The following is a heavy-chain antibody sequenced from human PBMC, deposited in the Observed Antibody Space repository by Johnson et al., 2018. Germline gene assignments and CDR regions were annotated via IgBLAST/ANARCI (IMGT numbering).Heavy chain of an antibody. D-gene: IGHD1-1*01. V-gene: IGHV3-23*04. CDR2: ISVTGGST. Sequence: VQLVESGGGVVQPGRSLRLSCAASGFTFSKYGMHWVRQAPGKGLEWVSAISVTGGSTYYADSVKGRFSISRDNSKNTLYLQLNSLRAEDTAVYYCARDRVHDYYYFYMDVWGKGTTVTVSS. J-gene: IGHJ6*03. CDR1: GFTFSKYG. CDR3: ARDRVHDYYYFYMDV.